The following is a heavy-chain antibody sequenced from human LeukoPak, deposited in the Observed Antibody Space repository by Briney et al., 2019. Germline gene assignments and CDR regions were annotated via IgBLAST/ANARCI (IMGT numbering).Heavy chain of an antibody. Sequence: GASVKVSCKASGYTFTGYYTHWVRQAPGQGLEWMGWINPNSGGTNYAQKFQGRVTMTRDTSISTAYMELSRLRSDDTAVYYCARDRIRIAAAEEDNWFDPWGQGTLVTVSS. D-gene: IGHD6-13*01. V-gene: IGHV1-2*02. CDR1: GYTFTGYY. J-gene: IGHJ5*02. CDR3: ARDRIRIAAAEEDNWFDP. CDR2: INPNSGGT.